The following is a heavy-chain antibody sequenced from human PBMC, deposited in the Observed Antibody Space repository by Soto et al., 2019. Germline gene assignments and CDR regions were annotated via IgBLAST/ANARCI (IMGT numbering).Heavy chain of an antibody. CDR3: TRDGRVATTRAHYYYYGRDV. CDR2: INPSGGST. J-gene: IGHJ6*02. Sequence: ASVKVSCQASGYTFTSYYMHWVRQAPGQGLEWMGIINPSGGSTSYAQKFQGRVTMTRDTSTSTVYMELSSLRSEDTAVYYCTRDGRVATTRAHYYYYGRDVWGQGTTVTVSS. D-gene: IGHD5-12*01. V-gene: IGHV1-46*01. CDR1: GYTFTSYY.